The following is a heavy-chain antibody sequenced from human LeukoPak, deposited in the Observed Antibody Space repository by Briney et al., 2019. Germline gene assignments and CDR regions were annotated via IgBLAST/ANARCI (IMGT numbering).Heavy chain of an antibody. D-gene: IGHD5-12*01. Sequence: GRSLRLSCAASGFTISTYGMNWVRQAPRKGLEWVSVIFGSGDSTYYADSVKGRFTISRDRSKNTLYLEMHSLRADDTAVYYCAKDQKPDSGYDIDYWGQGTLVTVSS. V-gene: IGHV3-23*01. CDR2: IFGSGDST. J-gene: IGHJ4*02. CDR1: GFTISTYG. CDR3: AKDQKPDSGYDIDY.